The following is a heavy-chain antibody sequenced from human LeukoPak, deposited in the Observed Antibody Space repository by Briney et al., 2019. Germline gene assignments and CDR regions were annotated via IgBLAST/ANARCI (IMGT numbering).Heavy chain of an antibody. Sequence: GGSLRLSCAASGYTFSSYGMHWVRQAPGKGLEWVAFIRHDGSNKYYADSVKGRFTISRDNSKNTLYLQMNSLRAEDTAVYYCAKSSYYDSSGYQGVWGQGILVTVSS. J-gene: IGHJ4*02. D-gene: IGHD3-22*01. CDR2: IRHDGSNK. CDR3: AKSSYYDSSGYQGV. V-gene: IGHV3-30*02. CDR1: GYTFSSYG.